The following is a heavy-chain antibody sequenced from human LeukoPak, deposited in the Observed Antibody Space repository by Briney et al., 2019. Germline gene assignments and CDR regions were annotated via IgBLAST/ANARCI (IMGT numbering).Heavy chain of an antibody. D-gene: IGHD4-17*01. V-gene: IGHV4-61*02. J-gene: IGHJ6*03. CDR1: GGSISSGSYY. CDR2: IYTSGST. CDR3: ARLSSTVTTHYYYYYMDV. Sequence: PSQTLSLTCTVSGGSISSGSYYWSWIRQPAGKGLEWIGRIYTSGSTNYNPSLKSRVTISLDTSKNQFSLKLSSVTAADTAVYYCARLSSTVTTHYYYYYMDVWGKGTTVTISS.